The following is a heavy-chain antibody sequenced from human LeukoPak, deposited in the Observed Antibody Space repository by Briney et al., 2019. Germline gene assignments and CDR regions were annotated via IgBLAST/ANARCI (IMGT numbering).Heavy chain of an antibody. CDR2: IQNDGSNK. Sequence: PGTSLRLSCEASGFAFGSYAMHWVRQAPGKGLEWVAFIQNDGSNKHFAESVKGRFTISRDNSKNTVSLQMNSLRSDDTGVYYCAKDWGARGCCGDYFDYWGQGSLVTVSS. CDR1: GFAFGSYA. V-gene: IGHV3-30*04. D-gene: IGHD1-26*01. CDR3: AKDWGARGCCGDYFDY. J-gene: IGHJ4*02.